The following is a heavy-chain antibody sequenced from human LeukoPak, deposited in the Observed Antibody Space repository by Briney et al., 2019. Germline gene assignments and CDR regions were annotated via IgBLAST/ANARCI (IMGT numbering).Heavy chain of an antibody. CDR3: TTRYCSGGRCDY. V-gene: IGHV3-15*01. CDR1: GFTFSNAW. CDR2: IKSKTDGGTT. J-gene: IGHJ4*02. Sequence: KSGGSLRLSCAASGFTFSNAWMNWVRQAPGKGLEWVGRIKSKTDGGTTDYAAPVKGRFTISRDDSKTTLYLQMNSLKTEDTAVYYCTTRYCSGGRCDYWGQGTLVTLSS. D-gene: IGHD2-15*01.